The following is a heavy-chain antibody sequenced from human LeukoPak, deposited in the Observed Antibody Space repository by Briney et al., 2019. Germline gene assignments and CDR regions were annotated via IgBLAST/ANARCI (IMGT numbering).Heavy chain of an antibody. CDR2: IYYSGYI. V-gene: IGHV4-39*01. CDR3: ARGYGDYYYYMDV. D-gene: IGHD4-17*01. CDR1: GGSISSSSYY. Sequence: SETLSLTCTVSGGSISSSSYYWGWIRQPPGKGLEWIGSIYYSGYIYYNPSLKSRVTISVDTSKNQFSLKLSSVTAADTAVYYCARGYGDYYYYMDVWGKGTTVTVSS. J-gene: IGHJ6*03.